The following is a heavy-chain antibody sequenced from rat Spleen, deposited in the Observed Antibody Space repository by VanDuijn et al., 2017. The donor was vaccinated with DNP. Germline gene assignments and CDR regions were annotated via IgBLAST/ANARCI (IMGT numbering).Heavy chain of an antibody. Sequence: EVQLVESGGGLVQPGRSLKLSCAASGFTFSDYGMAWVRQAPKKGLEWVATISTNGGDTYYRDSVKGRFTISRDNAKSSLYLQMNSLKSEDTATYYCARGSSSIYWYFDFWGPGTMVTVSS. CDR1: GFTFSDYG. J-gene: IGHJ1*01. CDR2: ISTNGGDT. CDR3: ARGSSSIYWYFDF. V-gene: IGHV5S13*01. D-gene: IGHD1-2*01.